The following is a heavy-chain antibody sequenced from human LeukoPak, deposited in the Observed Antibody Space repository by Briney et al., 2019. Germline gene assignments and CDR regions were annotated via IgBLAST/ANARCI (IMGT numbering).Heavy chain of an antibody. Sequence: SETLSLTCAVYGGSFSGYYWSWIRQPPGKGLEWSGEINHSGSTNDNPSLKSRVTISVDTSKNQFSLKLSSVTAADTAVYYCARGPGITISLGALGGYFDYWGQGTLVTVSS. CDR1: GGSFSGYY. J-gene: IGHJ4*02. CDR2: INHSGST. V-gene: IGHV4-34*01. D-gene: IGHD3-9*01. CDR3: ARGPGITISLGALGGYFDY.